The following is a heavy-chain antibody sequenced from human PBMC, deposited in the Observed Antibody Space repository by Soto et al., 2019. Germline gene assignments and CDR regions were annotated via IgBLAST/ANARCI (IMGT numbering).Heavy chain of an antibody. CDR1: GFTFDDYA. CDR2: ISWNSGSI. D-gene: IGHD6-25*01. J-gene: IGHJ4*02. V-gene: IGHV3-9*01. CDR3: EKGGQRLRGGGGY. Sequence: EVQLVESGGGLVQPGRSLRLSCAASGFTFDDYAMHWVRQAPGKGLEWVSGISWNSGSIGYADSVKGRFTISRDNAKNTLYMQRNGLRAEDTAWYYCEKGGQRLRGGGGYWGQGPLVTVSS.